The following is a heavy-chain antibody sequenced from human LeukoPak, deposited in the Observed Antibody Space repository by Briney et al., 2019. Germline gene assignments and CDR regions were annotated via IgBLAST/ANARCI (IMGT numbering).Heavy chain of an antibody. CDR1: GFTFSNYW. CDR3: AREGNYYDMDV. J-gene: IGHJ6*02. CDR2: IFSGGTT. V-gene: IGHV3-53*01. Sequence: AGGSLRLSCAASGFTFSNYWMHWVRQAPGKGLEWVSVIFSGGTTYYADSVKGRFTISRDNSKNTLYLQMNSLRAEDTAVYYCAREGNYYDMDVWGQGTTVTVSS.